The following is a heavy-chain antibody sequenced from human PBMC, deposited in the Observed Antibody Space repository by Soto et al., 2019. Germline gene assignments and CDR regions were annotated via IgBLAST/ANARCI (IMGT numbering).Heavy chain of an antibody. CDR2: VNHSGTT. CDR1: GGSFSGYY. Sequence: QVQLQQWGAGLLKPSETLSLTCAVYGGSFSGYYWTWIRQSPEKGLEWIGEVNHSGTTYYNPSLKARVTIAVHTHKNQFYLKMSSVTAADTAVYYCARGIGYCSSINCYSSRRLRFDSWGQGTLVTVSA. V-gene: IGHV4-34*01. CDR3: ARGIGYCSSINCYSSRRLRFDS. D-gene: IGHD2-2*01. J-gene: IGHJ4*02.